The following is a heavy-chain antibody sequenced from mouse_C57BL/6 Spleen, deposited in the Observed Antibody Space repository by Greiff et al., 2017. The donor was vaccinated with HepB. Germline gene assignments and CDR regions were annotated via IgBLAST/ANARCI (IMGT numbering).Heavy chain of an antibody. Sequence: VQLQQSGSELRSPGSSVKLSCKDFDSEVFPIAYMSWVRQKPGHGFEWIGGILPSIGRTIYGEKFEDKATLDADTLSNTAYLELNSLTSEDSAIYYCARLGNDYYAMDYWGQGTSVTVSS. CDR1: DSEVFPIAY. D-gene: IGHD2-1*01. CDR3: ARLGNDYYAMDY. V-gene: IGHV15-2*01. CDR2: ILPSIGRT. J-gene: IGHJ4*01.